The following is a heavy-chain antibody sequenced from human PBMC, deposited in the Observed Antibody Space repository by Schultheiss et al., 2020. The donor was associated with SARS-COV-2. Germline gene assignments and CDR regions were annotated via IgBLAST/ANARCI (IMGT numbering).Heavy chain of an antibody. Sequence: GGSLRLSCTASGFTFGDYAMSWFRQAPGKGLEWVAVISYDGSNKYYADSVKGRFTISRDNSKNTLYLQMNSLRAEDTAVYYCAKEGDVSWGQGTMVTVSS. CDR2: ISYDGSNK. D-gene: IGHD5-24*01. CDR3: AKEGDVS. CDR1: GFTFGDYA. V-gene: IGHV3-30*18. J-gene: IGHJ3*01.